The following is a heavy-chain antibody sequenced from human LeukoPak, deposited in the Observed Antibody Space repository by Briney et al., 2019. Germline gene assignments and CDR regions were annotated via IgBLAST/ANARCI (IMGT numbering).Heavy chain of an antibody. Sequence: SETLSLTCTVSGGSISSYYWSWIRQPPGKGLEWIGYIYYSGSTNYNPSLKSRVTISVDTSKNQFSLKLSSVTAADTAVYYCARHGIGSGYYYYYGMDVWGQGTTVTVSS. CDR1: GGSISSYY. CDR2: IYYSGST. J-gene: IGHJ6*02. D-gene: IGHD3-10*01. V-gene: IGHV4-59*08. CDR3: ARHGIGSGYYYYYGMDV.